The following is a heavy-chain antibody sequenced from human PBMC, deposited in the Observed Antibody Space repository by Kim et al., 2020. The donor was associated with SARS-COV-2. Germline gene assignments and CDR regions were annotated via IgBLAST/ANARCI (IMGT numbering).Heavy chain of an antibody. V-gene: IGHV3-23*01. J-gene: IGHJ6*02. D-gene: IGHD3-3*01. CDR1: GFTFSSYA. CDR3: ATKRGYDFWSDDYYCGMDV. Sequence: GGSLRLSCAASGFTFSSYAMSWVRQAPGKGLEWVSAISGSGGSTYYADSVKGRFTISRDNSKNTLYLQMNSLRAEDTAVYYCATKRGYDFWSDDYYCGMDVWGQGTTVTVSS. CDR2: ISGSGGST.